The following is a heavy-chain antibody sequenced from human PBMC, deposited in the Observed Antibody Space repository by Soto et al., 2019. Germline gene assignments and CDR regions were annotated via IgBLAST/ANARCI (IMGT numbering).Heavy chain of an antibody. J-gene: IGHJ4*02. CDR3: ARGLRGVLDY. CDR1: GSNFGNFG. CDR2: ISNDENIK. D-gene: IGHD5-12*01. Sequence: GWSLRLSCVAAGSNFGNFGMHWVRQAPGKGLEWLTVISNDENIKQDSVRGRFAIARDNSKNTLYLHLTSLRAEDTAIYYCARGLRGVLDYWGQGTLVTGSS. V-gene: IGHV3-33*01.